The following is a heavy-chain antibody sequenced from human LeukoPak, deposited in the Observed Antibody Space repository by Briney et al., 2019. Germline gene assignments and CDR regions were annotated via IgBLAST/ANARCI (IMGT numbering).Heavy chain of an antibody. CDR2: INPNSGGT. D-gene: IGHD5-24*01. V-gene: IGHV1-2*06. CDR1: GGTFSSYA. CDR3: AREGDGYNHLLDY. Sequence: EASVKVSCKASGGTFSSYAISWVRQAPGQGLEWMGRINPNSGGTNYAQKFQGRVTMTRDTSISTAYMELSRLRSDDTAVYYCAREGDGYNHLLDYWGQGTLVTVSS. J-gene: IGHJ4*02.